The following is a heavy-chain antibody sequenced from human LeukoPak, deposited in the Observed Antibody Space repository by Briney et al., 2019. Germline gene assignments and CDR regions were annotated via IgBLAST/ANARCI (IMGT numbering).Heavy chain of an antibody. J-gene: IGHJ4*02. V-gene: IGHV1-18*01. CDR3: AREFGHCYGDNCFYFFDT. Sequence: ASVKVSCKASGYTLTNYNISWVRQAPGQGLDWMGWINTYKGDTLYAQKLQGRDTMTADTSTNTAYTELRTLRFDDTAVYYCAREFGHCYGDNCFYFFDTWGQGFRVTVSS. CDR2: INTYKGDT. D-gene: IGHD4-23*01. CDR1: GYTLTNYN.